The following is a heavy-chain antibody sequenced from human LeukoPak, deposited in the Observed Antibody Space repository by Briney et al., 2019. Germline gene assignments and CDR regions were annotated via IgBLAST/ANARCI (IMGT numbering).Heavy chain of an antibody. CDR2: FDPEDGET. Sequence: ASVKVSCKVSGYTLTELSMHWVRQAPGKGLEWMGGFDPEDGETIYAQKFQGRVTMTEDTSTDTAYMELSSLRSEDTAVYYCATMVRGVTGHRYWGQGTLVTVSS. J-gene: IGHJ4*02. D-gene: IGHD3-10*01. V-gene: IGHV1-24*01. CDR3: ATMVRGVTGHRY. CDR1: GYTLTELS.